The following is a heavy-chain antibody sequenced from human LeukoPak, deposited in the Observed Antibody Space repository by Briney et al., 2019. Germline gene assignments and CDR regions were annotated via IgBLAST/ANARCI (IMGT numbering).Heavy chain of an antibody. D-gene: IGHD1-26*01. CDR2: IRSKDYRGTT. CDR1: GFTLGDNG. V-gene: IGHV3-49*04. J-gene: IGHJ3*02. CDR3: TRVSGGSYYGDAFDM. Sequence: GGSLRLSCTASGFTLGDNGMAWVRQTPGKRLEWVGFIRSKDYRGTTEYAASVRGRFTISRDDSKNIAYLQMNSLKTEDTAVYFCTRVSGGSYYGDAFDMWGQGTMVTVTS.